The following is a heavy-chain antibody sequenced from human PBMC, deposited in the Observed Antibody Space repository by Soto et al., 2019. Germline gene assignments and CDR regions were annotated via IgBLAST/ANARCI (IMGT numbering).Heavy chain of an antibody. Sequence: SGFTFSSYAMHRVRQAPGKGLEWVAGISYDGSNKYCADSVKGRFTISRDNSKNTLYLQMNSLRAEDTAVYYCARDSVLGPLHSRGPDDWGQGTLVTSPQ. CDR2: ISYDGSNK. CDR1: GFTFSSYA. D-gene: IGHD3-10*02. CDR3: ARDSVLGPLHSRGPDD. V-gene: IGHV3-30-3*02. J-gene: IGHJ4*02.